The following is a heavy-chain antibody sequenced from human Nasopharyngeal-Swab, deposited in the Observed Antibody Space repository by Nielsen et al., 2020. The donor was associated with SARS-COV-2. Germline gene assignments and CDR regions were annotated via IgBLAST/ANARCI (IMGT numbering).Heavy chain of an antibody. D-gene: IGHD1-26*01. CDR2: FDPEDGET. CDR3: TTVAGSYGRFDY. CDR1: GYTLTELS. J-gene: IGHJ4*02. Sequence: ASVKVSCKVSGYTLTELSMHWVRQAPGKGLEWVGGFDPEDGETIYAQKFQGRVTMTEDTSTDTAYMELGSLTSEDTAVYYCTTVAGSYGRFDYWGQGTLVTVSS. V-gene: IGHV1-24*01.